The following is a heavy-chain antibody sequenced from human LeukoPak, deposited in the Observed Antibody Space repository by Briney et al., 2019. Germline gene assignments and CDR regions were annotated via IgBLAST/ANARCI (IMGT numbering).Heavy chain of an antibody. CDR3: ARGDFSPLGYSGYGHDY. J-gene: IGHJ4*02. Sequence: GSLRLPCAASGFTFSSYWMHWVRQAPGKGLVWVSRINSDGSSTSYADSVKGRFTISRDNAKNTLYLQMNSLRAEDTAVYYCARGDFSPLGYSGYGHDYWGQGALVTVSS. CDR1: GFTFSSYW. D-gene: IGHD5-12*01. V-gene: IGHV3-74*01. CDR2: INSDGSST.